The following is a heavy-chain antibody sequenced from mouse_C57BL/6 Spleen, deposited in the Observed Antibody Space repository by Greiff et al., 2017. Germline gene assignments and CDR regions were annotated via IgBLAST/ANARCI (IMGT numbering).Heavy chain of an antibody. V-gene: IGHV1-55*01. CDR1: GYTFTSYW. Sequence: QVQLQQPGAELVKPGASVKMSCKASGYTFTSYWITWVKQRPGQGLEWIGDIYPGSGSTNYNEKFKSKATLTVDTSSSTAYVQLISRTSEDSAVYDCARWSNLYWYFDVWGTGTTVTVSS. CDR3: ARWSNLYWYFDV. D-gene: IGHD2-5*01. J-gene: IGHJ1*03. CDR2: IYPGSGST.